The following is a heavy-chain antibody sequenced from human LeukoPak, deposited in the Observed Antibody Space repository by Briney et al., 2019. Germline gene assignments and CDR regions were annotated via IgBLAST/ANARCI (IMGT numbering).Heavy chain of an antibody. CDR2: MYYSGAT. Sequence: SETLPLTCTVSGSSISSYYWSWIRQPPGKGLEWIGSMYYSGATYYNPSLKSRVTISVDTSKNQFSLKLSSVTAADTAVYYCARVGYDYVWGSYRSSMDVWGQGTTVTVSS. V-gene: IGHV4-59*12. J-gene: IGHJ6*02. CDR3: ARVGYDYVWGSYRSSMDV. CDR1: GSSISSYY. D-gene: IGHD3-16*02.